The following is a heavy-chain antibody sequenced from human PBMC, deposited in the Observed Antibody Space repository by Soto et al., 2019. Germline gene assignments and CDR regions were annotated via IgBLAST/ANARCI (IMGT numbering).Heavy chain of an antibody. Sequence: QVQLQQWGAGLLKPSETLSLTCAVYVESFRGYYWSWIRQPPGNGLEWIGEINQRGGTNYNPSLKSRVTMSVDTSKNQFSLRLSSVTAADTAVYYCARGIRRDGYNSGAFDIWGQGTMVLVSS. J-gene: IGHJ3*02. D-gene: IGHD5-12*01. CDR1: VESFRGYY. CDR2: INQRGGT. CDR3: ARGIRRDGYNSGAFDI. V-gene: IGHV4-34*01.